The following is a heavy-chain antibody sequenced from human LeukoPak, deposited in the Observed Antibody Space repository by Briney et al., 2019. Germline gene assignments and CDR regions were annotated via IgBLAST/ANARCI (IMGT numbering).Heavy chain of an antibody. D-gene: IGHD1-20*01. V-gene: IGHV3-48*03. CDR3: ARDRVNWNDGFDP. CDR2: ISSSGSSI. CDR1: GFTFSTYE. J-gene: IGHJ5*02. Sequence: PGGSLRLSCAASGFTFSTYEMNWVRQAPGKGLEWVSYISSSGSSIYYAESVKGRFTISRDNAKNSLYLQMNSLRAEDTAVYYCARDRVNWNDGFDPWGQGTLVTVSS.